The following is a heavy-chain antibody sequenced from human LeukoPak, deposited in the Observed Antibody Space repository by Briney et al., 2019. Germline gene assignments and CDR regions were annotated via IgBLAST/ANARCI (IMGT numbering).Heavy chain of an antibody. CDR2: IYYSGST. J-gene: IGHJ5*02. CDR3: AREVVPAAPGWFDP. D-gene: IGHD2-2*01. V-gene: IGHV4-31*03. CDR1: GGSISGYY. Sequence: SETLSLTCTVSGGSISGYYWSWIRQHPGKGLEWIGYIYYSGSTYYNPSLKSRVTISVDTSKNQFSLKLSSVTAADTAVYYCAREVVPAAPGWFDPWGQGTLVTVSS.